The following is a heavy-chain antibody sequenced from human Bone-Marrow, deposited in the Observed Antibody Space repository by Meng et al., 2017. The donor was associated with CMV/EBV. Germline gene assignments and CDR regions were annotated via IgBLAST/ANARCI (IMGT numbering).Heavy chain of an antibody. Sequence: SGFTFPNYALPWVRQAPGQRPEWMGWINAGKGNTKYSPSFQGYVTLTRDTSANTAYMELSSLRSEDTAVYYCARNYYGGTGFYSFDYWGQGTLVTVSS. CDR1: GFTFPNYA. CDR2: INAGKGNT. CDR3: ARNYYGGTGFYSFDY. D-gene: IGHD3-22*01. J-gene: IGHJ4*02. V-gene: IGHV1-3*01.